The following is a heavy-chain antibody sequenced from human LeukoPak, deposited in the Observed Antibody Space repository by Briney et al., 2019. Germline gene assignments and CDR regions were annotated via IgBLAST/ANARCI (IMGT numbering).Heavy chain of an antibody. Sequence: GGSLRLSCAASGFTFSSYSMNWVRQAPGKGLEWVSYISSSSSTIYYADSVKGRFTISRDNAKNSLYLQMNSLRAEDTAVYYCAREGHDYPVWGQGTLVTVSS. J-gene: IGHJ4*02. CDR2: ISSSSSTI. D-gene: IGHD4-11*01. CDR3: AREGHDYPV. V-gene: IGHV3-48*04. CDR1: GFTFSSYS.